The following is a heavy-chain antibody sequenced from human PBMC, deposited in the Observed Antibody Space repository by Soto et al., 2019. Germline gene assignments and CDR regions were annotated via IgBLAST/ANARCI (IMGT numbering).Heavy chain of an antibody. CDR1: VAAFTGSY. Sequence: QVQLQESGPGLVKPWETLSLPGTFPVAAFTGSYWAGSRRPPGRGMEWIGIVHHSCGATSNPSPQRRVAISLATSKSQFSLTLTSVTATATAVYYCARQGFGALHGLVDVWGQGTTVTVSS. J-gene: IGHJ6*02. CDR3: ARQGFGALHGLVDV. CDR2: VHHSCGA. D-gene: IGHD3-10*01. V-gene: IGHV4-59*08.